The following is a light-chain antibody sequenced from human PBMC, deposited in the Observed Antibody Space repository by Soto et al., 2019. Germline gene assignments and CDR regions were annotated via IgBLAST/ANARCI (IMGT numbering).Light chain of an antibody. CDR3: QQFDTSPWT. CDR1: QSISSSH. CDR2: GAS. Sequence: EIVLTQSPGTLSLSPGERAILSCRASQSISSSHLAWYQQNPGQAPRLLIYGASTRATGIPGRFSGSGSETDFTLTISRLEPEDFAVYYCQQFDTSPWTFGQGTKVEIK. J-gene: IGKJ1*01. V-gene: IGKV3-20*01.